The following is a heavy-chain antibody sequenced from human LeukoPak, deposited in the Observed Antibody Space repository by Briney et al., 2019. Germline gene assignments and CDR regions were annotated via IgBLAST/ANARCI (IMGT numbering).Heavy chain of an antibody. CDR2: IYYSGST. D-gene: IGHD5-12*01. V-gene: IGHV4-59*08. J-gene: IGHJ4*02. CDR3: ARATWRAYSGYNLEY. CDR1: GGSISGYY. Sequence: SETLSLTCTVSGGSISGYYWSWIRQPPGKGLEWIGYIYYSGSTNYNPSLKSRVTISVDTSKNHFSLKLSSVTAADTAVYYCARATWRAYSGYNLEYWGQGTLVTVSS.